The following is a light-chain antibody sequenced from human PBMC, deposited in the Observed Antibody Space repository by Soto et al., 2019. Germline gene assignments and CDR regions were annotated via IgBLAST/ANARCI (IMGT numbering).Light chain of an antibody. Sequence: EIVMPQSPATLSVSPGEGATLSCKASQNVYNNLAWYQQRPGQPPRLLIYDASTRATGISARFSGSGYGTEFTLTISSLQSEDFAVYFFQQCRNWPLTFGGGTKVEIK. V-gene: IGKV3-15*01. CDR3: QQCRNWPLT. J-gene: IGKJ4*01. CDR1: QNVYNN. CDR2: DAS.